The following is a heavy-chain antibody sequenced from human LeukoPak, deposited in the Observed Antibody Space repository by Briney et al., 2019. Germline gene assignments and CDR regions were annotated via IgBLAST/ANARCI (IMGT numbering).Heavy chain of an antibody. Sequence: ASVKVSCKASGYTFTGYYMHWVRQTPGQGLEWMGWINPNSGGTNYAQKFQGRVTMTRDTSISTAYMELSRLRSDDTAVYYCAREGTIVVVPAATDYYYYGMDVWGQGTTVTVSS. V-gene: IGHV1-2*02. CDR2: INPNSGGT. CDR1: GYTFTGYY. CDR3: AREGTIVVVPAATDYYYYGMDV. D-gene: IGHD2-2*01. J-gene: IGHJ6*02.